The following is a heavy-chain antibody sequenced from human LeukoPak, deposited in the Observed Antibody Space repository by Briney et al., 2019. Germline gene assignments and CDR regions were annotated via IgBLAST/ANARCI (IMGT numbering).Heavy chain of an antibody. CDR3: AREDGYCSGGSCYDDAFDI. V-gene: IGHV3-53*01. CDR2: IYSGGST. CDR1: GFTVSSNY. D-gene: IGHD2-15*01. J-gene: IGHJ3*02. Sequence: GGSLRFSCAASGFTVSSNYMSWVRQAPGKGLEWVSVIYSGGSTYYADSVKGRFTISRDNSKNTLYLQMNSLRAEDTAVYYCAREDGYCSGGSCYDDAFDIWGQGTMVTVSS.